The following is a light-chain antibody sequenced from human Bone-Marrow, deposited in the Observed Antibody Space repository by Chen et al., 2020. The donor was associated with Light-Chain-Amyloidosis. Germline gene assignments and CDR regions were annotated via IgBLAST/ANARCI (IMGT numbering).Light chain of an antibody. CDR3: QVWDRSSDRPV. CDR2: DDS. Sequence: SYEQTQPSSVSEARGQTATNACGGNNIGSTSVQWYQQTPGQAPLLVVYDDSDRPSGIPERLSGSNSGNTATLTISRVEAGDEADYYCQVWDRSSDRPVFGGGTKLTVL. CDR1: NIGSTS. V-gene: IGLV3-21*02. J-gene: IGLJ3*02.